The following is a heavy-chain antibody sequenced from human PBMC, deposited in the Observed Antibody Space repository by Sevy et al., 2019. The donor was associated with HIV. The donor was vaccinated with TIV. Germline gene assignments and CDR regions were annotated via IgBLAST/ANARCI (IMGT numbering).Heavy chain of an antibody. D-gene: IGHD5-18*01. CDR1: GFTFSSYA. V-gene: IGHV3-23*01. CDR2: RSGSGGST. Sequence: GGSLRLSCAASGFTFSSYAMSWVRRAPGKGLEWVSDRSGSGGSTDYADSVKGRFTISRDNSKNTLYLQMNSLRAEDTAVYYCAKDQAQLWVTVGDYFDYWGQGTLVTVSS. CDR3: AKDQAQLWVTVGDYFDY. J-gene: IGHJ4*02.